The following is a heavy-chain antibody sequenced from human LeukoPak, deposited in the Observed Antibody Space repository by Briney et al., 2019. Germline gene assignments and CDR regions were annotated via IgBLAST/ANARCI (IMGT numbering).Heavy chain of an antibody. Sequence: GASVKVSCKASGGTFSSYAISWVRQAPGQGLEWMGGIIPIFGTANYAQKFQGRVTITTDESTSTAYMELSSLRSEDRAVYYCARHGARLFYYYYMDVWGKGTTVTVSS. V-gene: IGHV1-69*05. CDR2: IIPIFGTA. CDR1: GGTFSSYA. CDR3: ARHGARLFYYYYMDV. J-gene: IGHJ6*03. D-gene: IGHD6-6*01.